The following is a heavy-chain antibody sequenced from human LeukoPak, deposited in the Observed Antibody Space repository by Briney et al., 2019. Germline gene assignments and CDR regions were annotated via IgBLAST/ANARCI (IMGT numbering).Heavy chain of an antibody. CDR2: IKQDGSEK. CDR1: GFTFSTYS. J-gene: IGHJ4*02. Sequence: GGSLRLSCAGSGFTFSTYSMNWVRKAPGKGLEWVANIKQDGSEKYYVDSVKGRFTISRDNAKNSLYLQMNSLRAEDTAVYYCATRGYSYGDIDYWGQGTLVTVSS. D-gene: IGHD5-18*01. CDR3: ATRGYSYGDIDY. V-gene: IGHV3-7*01.